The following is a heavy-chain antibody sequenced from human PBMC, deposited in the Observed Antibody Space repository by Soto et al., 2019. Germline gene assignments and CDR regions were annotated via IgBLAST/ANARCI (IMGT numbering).Heavy chain of an antibody. CDR2: INPNSGGT. CDR3: ARELERRGLDAFDI. V-gene: IGHV1-2*02. CDR1: GYTFTGYY. Sequence: ASVKVSCKASGYTFTGYYMHWVRQAPGQGLEWMGWINPNSGGTNYAQKFQGRVTMTRDTSISTAYMELSRLRFDDTAVYYCARELERRGLDAFDIWGQGTMVT. D-gene: IGHD1-1*01. J-gene: IGHJ3*02.